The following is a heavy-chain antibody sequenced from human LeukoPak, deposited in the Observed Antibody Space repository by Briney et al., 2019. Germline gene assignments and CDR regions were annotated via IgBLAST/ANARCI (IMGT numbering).Heavy chain of an antibody. Sequence: GGSLRLSCAASGFAFSSNWASWVRQAPGKGLEWVANINQDGSQKLYVDSVRGRFTISRDNAQNSLYLQMNSLRVEDTAVYYCARGEYYYDGGYWGQGTLVTVSS. CDR1: GFAFSSNW. J-gene: IGHJ4*02. CDR3: ARGEYYYDGGY. V-gene: IGHV3-7*03. D-gene: IGHD3-22*01. CDR2: INQDGSQK.